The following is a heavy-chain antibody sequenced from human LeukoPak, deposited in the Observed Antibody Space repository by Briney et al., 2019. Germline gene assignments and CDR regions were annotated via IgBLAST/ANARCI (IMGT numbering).Heavy chain of an antibody. CDR1: GGSISSYY. V-gene: IGHV4-59*01. Sequence: SETLSLTCTVSGGSISSYYWSWTRQPPGKGLEWIGYIYYTGNTYYNPSLKSRVTISIHTSKNQFSLKLSSLTAADTAVYYCARSVPYCSGGSCYSDWFDPWGQGTLVTVSS. J-gene: IGHJ5*02. CDR3: ARSVPYCSGGSCYSDWFDP. D-gene: IGHD2-15*01. CDR2: IYYTGNT.